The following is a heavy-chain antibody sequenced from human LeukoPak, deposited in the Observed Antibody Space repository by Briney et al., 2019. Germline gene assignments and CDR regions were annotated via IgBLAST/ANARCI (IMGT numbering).Heavy chain of an antibody. J-gene: IGHJ4*02. Sequence: GGSLRLSCAASGFTFSTYDMHWVRQVAGKRLEWVSAIGVAGDTYYLDSVKGRFTISRENAKNSLYLQMNSLRAGDTTVYYCARGGDRDYWGQGTLVTVSS. CDR1: GFTFSTYD. V-gene: IGHV3-13*04. CDR3: ARGGDRDY. CDR2: IGVAGDT.